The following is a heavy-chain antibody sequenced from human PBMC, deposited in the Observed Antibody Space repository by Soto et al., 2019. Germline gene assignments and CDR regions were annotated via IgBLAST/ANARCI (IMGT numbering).Heavy chain of an antibody. V-gene: IGHV3-7*03. Sequence: AGSLTLSCAASGFTFNTYWMSWVRQSPGKGLEWVANIKQDGSEKFYVDSVKGRFTISRDNARNSVYLQMNSLRAEDTGVYYCARGGYCSTTSCYRGSHSYYGMDVWAQGTTVTVSS. J-gene: IGHJ6*02. D-gene: IGHD2-2*02. CDR2: IKQDGSEK. CDR1: GFTFNTYW. CDR3: ARGGYCSTTSCYRGSHSYYGMDV.